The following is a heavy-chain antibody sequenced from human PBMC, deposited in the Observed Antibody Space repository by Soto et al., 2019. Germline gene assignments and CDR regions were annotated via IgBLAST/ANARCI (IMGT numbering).Heavy chain of an antibody. D-gene: IGHD6-19*01. J-gene: IGHJ5*02. Sequence: GGSLRLSCAASGFTFSSYSMNWVRQAPGKGLEWVSSISSSSSYIYYADSVKGRFTISRDNAKDSLYLQMNSLRAEDTAVYYCARDTTNLAVAYHWGQGTLVTVSS. CDR3: ARDTTNLAVAYH. V-gene: IGHV3-21*01. CDR1: GFTFSSYS. CDR2: ISSSSSYI.